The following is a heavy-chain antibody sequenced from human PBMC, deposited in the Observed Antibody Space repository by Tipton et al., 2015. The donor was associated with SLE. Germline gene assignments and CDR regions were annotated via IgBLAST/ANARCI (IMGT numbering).Heavy chain of an antibody. D-gene: IGHD3-22*01. CDR2: IHYSGST. CDR3: ARSRIYDGSVDYYGFFDY. V-gene: IGHV4-59*01. CDR1: GGSISRYY. J-gene: IGHJ4*02. Sequence: TLSLTCTVSGGSISRYYWSWIRQPPGQRLEWIGYIHYSGSTKYSPSLKSRVTMSVDTSKNQFSLKLSSVTAADTAVYYCARSRIYDGSVDYYGFFDYWGQGTLVTVSS.